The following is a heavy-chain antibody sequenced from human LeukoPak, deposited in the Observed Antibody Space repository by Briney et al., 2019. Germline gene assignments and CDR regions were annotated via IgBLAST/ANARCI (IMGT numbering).Heavy chain of an antibody. J-gene: IGHJ4*02. CDR1: GFTFSSYA. CDR3: AKDEFRMWDRSNDSY. V-gene: IGHV3-23*01. Sequence: GGSLRLSCAASGFTFSSYAMSWVRQAPGKGLEWVSAISGSGGSTYYADSVKGRFTISRDNSKNTLYLQMNSLRAEDTAVYYCAKDEFRMWDRSNDSYWGQGTLVTVSS. D-gene: IGHD3-22*01. CDR2: ISGSGGST.